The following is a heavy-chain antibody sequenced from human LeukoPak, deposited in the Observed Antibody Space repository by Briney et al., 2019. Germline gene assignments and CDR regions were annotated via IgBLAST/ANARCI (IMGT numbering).Heavy chain of an antibody. CDR2: TYYRSKWYN. V-gene: IGHV6-1*01. Sequence: SQTLSLTCAIPGVSVSSNSAAWNWIRQSPSRGLEWLGRTYYRSKWYNDYAVSVKSRITINPDTSKNQFSLQLNSVTPEDTAVYYCAREVATMVRGVTNWFDPWGQGTLVTVSS. CDR3: AREVATMVRGVTNWFDP. D-gene: IGHD3-10*01. CDR1: GVSVSSNSAA. J-gene: IGHJ5*02.